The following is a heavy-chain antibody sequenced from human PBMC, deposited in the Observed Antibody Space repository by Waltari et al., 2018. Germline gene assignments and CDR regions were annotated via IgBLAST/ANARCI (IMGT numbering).Heavy chain of an antibody. Sequence: EVQLVESGGGLIQPGRSLKLSCATSGCTVSSTYMSWVRQAPGKGLEWVSVIYSGGSTYYADSVKGRFTISRDNSKNTLYLQMNSLRAEDTAVYYCAREMSFYWGQGTLVTVSS. J-gene: IGHJ4*02. V-gene: IGHV3-53*01. CDR1: GCTVSSTY. CDR3: AREMSFY. D-gene: IGHD3-16*02. CDR2: IYSGGST.